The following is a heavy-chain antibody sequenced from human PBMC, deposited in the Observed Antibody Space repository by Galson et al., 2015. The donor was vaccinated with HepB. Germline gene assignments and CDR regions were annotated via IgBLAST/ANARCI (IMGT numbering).Heavy chain of an antibody. J-gene: IGHJ6*02. Sequence: SLRLSCAASGFTFSSYGMHWVRQASGKGLEWVAVLWYDGSNKYYADSVKGRFTTSRDNYKTTLYLQMNSLKASDTAMYYCARLEVDIVAKFAGDYYYGMDVWGQGTTVTVSS. CDR1: GFTFSSYG. CDR2: LWYDGSNK. V-gene: IGHV3-33*01. CDR3: ARLEVDIVAKFAGDYYYGMDV. D-gene: IGHD5-12*01.